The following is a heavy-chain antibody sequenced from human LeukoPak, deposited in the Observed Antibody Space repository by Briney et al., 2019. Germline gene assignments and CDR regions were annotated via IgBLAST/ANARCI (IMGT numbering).Heavy chain of an antibody. J-gene: IGHJ3*02. CDR1: GFTFSSYW. CDR2: INQGGSEK. D-gene: IGHD3-10*01. CDR3: ARDDGAGGAFDI. V-gene: IGHV3-7*05. Sequence: GGSLRLSCAASGFTFSSYWMHWVRQAPGKGLEWVANINQGGSEKYYVDSVKGRFTISRDNAKNSLYLQMNSLRAEDTAVYYCARDDGAGGAFDIWGQGTMVTVSS.